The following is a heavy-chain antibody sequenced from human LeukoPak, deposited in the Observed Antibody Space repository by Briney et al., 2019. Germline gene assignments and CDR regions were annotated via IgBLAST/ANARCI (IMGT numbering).Heavy chain of an antibody. CDR1: GFTFSSYA. D-gene: IGHD3-3*01. V-gene: IGHV3-23*01. Sequence: TGGSLRLSCAASGFTFSSYAMSWVRQAPGKGLEWVSAISGSGGSTYYADSVKGRFTISRDNSKNTLYLQMNSLRAEDTAVYYCAKDHRFLEWLLYGVDYWGQGTLVTVSS. J-gene: IGHJ4*02. CDR3: AKDHRFLEWLLYGVDY. CDR2: ISGSGGST.